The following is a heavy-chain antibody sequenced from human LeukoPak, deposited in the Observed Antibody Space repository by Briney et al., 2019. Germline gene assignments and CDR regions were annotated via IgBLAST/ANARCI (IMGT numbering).Heavy chain of an antibody. J-gene: IGHJ6*03. CDR3: ARDRITIFGVPEDYYYIDV. CDR2: IDSSGTT. CDR1: GDSIKSGSNY. Sequence: PSETLSLTCTVSGDSIKSGSNYWNWVRQSAGKGLEWIGRIDSSGTTYYNPSLKSRVTIPVDTSNNHFSLKLTSVTAADTAVYYCARDRITIFGVPEDYYYIDVWGKGTTVTVSS. D-gene: IGHD3-3*01. V-gene: IGHV4-61*02.